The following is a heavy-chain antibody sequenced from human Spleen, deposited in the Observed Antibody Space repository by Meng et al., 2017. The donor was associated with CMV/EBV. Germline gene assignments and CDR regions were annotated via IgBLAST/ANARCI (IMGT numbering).Heavy chain of an antibody. D-gene: IGHD6-19*01. V-gene: IGHV3-53*01. CDR1: GFTVSSNF. CDR2: IYSGGVT. CDR3: ARDSGWYDPGTRFDC. J-gene: IGHJ4*02. Sequence: AAYGFTVSSNFMNWVRQAPGRGLEWVSVIYSGGVTYYADSVKGRFTISRDNSKNTLYLQMNSLKAEDTAVYYCARDSGWYDPGTRFDCWGQGTLVPSPQ.